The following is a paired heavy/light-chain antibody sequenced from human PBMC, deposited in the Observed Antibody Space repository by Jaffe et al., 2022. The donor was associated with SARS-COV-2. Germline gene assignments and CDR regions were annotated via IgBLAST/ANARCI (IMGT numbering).Heavy chain of an antibody. J-gene: IGHJ4*02. V-gene: IGHV5-51*01. Sequence: DVQLVQSGTEVKKPGESLKISCKASGYNFMNSWITWVRQLPGKGLEWVGIIYPTDSDTRYSPSFEGQVTISVDRSISTAYLQWSSLKASDTAMYYCARHGAVRGTYWSDYWGQGTRVTVSS. CDR1: GYNFMNSW. CDR3: ARHGAVRGTYWSDY. CDR2: IYPTDSDT. D-gene: IGHD1-26*01.
Light chain of an antibody. Sequence: DIVLTQTPLSAPVTLGQPASISCRSSQSLVHSDGDMYLSWLHQRPGQPPRLLIYKIFNRFSGVPDRFSGSGAGTDFTLKISRVEAEDVGVYYCMQATQFPHTFGQGTKLEIK. CDR1: QSLVHSDGDMY. CDR3: MQATQFPHT. V-gene: IGKV2-24*01. CDR2: KIF. J-gene: IGKJ2*01.